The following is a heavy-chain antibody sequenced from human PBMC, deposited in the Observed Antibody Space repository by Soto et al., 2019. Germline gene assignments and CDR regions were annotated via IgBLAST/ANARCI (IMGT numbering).Heavy chain of an antibody. CDR1: GGSISSYY. CDR2: IYYSGSA. CDR3: ARVGNIVVVTGEVYYYYGVAV. D-gene: IGHD2-2*01. V-gene: IGHV4-59*01. Sequence: PSETLSLTCTVSGGSISSYYWSWIRQSPGKGLEWIGYIYYSGSATYNPSLKSRVTMSVDTSKNQFSLRLSSVTAADTAVYYCARVGNIVVVTGEVYYYYGVAVWGKGTTVTVSS. J-gene: IGHJ6*04.